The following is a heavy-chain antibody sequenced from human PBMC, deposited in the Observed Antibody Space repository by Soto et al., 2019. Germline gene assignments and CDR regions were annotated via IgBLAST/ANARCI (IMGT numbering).Heavy chain of an antibody. D-gene: IGHD3-22*01. Sequence: QVQLVQSGAEVKKPGASVKVSCKASGYTFTSYGISWVRQAPGQGLEWMGWISAYNGNTNYAQKLQGRVTMTTDTSTSTADKEPRNLRADDTAVYYCARDVRSPYDSTPFDYWGQGTLVTVSA. V-gene: IGHV1-18*01. CDR1: GYTFTSYG. J-gene: IGHJ4*02. CDR3: ARDVRSPYDSTPFDY. CDR2: ISAYNGNT.